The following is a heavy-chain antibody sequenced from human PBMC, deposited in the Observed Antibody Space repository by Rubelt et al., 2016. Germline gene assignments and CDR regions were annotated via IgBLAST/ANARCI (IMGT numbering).Heavy chain of an antibody. V-gene: IGHV4-39*01. CDR1: GGSISSSSYY. Sequence: QLQLQESGPGLVKPSETLSLTCTVSGGSISSSSYYWGWIRQPPGKGLEWIGSIYYSGSTYYNPSLKSRVTISVDTSKNQFSLKLSSLTAADTAVYYCARQGGSYDAFDIWGQGTMVTVSS. D-gene: IGHD1-26*01. CDR3: ARQGGSYDAFDI. CDR2: IYYSGST. J-gene: IGHJ3*02.